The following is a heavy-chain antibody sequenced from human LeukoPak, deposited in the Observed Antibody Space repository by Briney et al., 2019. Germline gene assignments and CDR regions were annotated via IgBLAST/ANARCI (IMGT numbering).Heavy chain of an antibody. CDR2: FESKTDGGTT. V-gene: IGHV3-15*04. CDR3: TTDYYGSGSYPDAFDI. CDR1: GFTFTNAW. J-gene: IGHJ3*02. D-gene: IGHD3-10*01. Sequence: GGSLRLSCAASGFTFTNAWMSWVRQAPGKGLEWVGRFESKTDGGTTDYAAPVKGRFTFSRDDSKNTLYLQMHSLKTEDTAVYYCTTDYYGSGSYPDAFDIWGRGTMVTVSS.